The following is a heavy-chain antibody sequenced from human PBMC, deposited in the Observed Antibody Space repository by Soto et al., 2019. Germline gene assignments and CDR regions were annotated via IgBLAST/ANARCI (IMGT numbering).Heavy chain of an antibody. V-gene: IGHV1-8*01. Sequence: QVQLVQSGAEVKKPGASVKVSCKASGYTFTSYDINWVRQATGQGLEWMGWMNPNSGNTGYAQKFQGRVTMTRNTSISTAYVELSSLRSEDTTVYYCARGSDYYYYYGMDVWGQGTTVTVSS. CDR1: GYTFTSYD. CDR2: MNPNSGNT. J-gene: IGHJ6*02. CDR3: ARGSDYYYYYGMDV.